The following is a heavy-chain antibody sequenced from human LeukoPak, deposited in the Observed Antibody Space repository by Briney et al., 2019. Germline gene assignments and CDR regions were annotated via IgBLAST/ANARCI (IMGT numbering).Heavy chain of an antibody. J-gene: IGHJ4*02. CDR3: TGHHQAYSRTY. Sequence: PGGSLRLSCAASGFTFSTYNMNWVRQAPGKGLEWVSSISSSSRYIYYADSVKGRFTISRDNAKDTLYLQMNSLRAEDTAVYYCTGHHQAYSRTYWGQGTLVTVSS. V-gene: IGHV3-21*01. D-gene: IGHD4-11*01. CDR2: ISSSSRYI. CDR1: GFTFSTYN.